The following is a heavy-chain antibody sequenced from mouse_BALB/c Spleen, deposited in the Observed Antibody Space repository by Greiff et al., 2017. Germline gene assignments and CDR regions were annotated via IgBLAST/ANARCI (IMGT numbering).Heavy chain of an antibody. CDR2: IDPENGNT. Sequence: VQLKESGAELVRPGALVKLSCKASGFNIKDYYMHWVKQRPEQGLEWIGWIDPENGNTIYDPKFQGKASITADTSSNTAYLQLSSLTSEDTAVYYCARGGNHPAWFAYWGQGTLVTVSA. D-gene: IGHD2-1*01. V-gene: IGHV14-1*02. J-gene: IGHJ3*01. CDR3: ARGGNHPAWFAY. CDR1: GFNIKDYY.